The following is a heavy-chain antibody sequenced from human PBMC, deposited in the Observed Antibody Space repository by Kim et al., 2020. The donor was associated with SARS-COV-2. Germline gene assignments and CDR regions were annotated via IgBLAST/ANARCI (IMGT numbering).Heavy chain of an antibody. Sequence: SQTLSLTCAISGDSVSSNSAAWNWIRQSPSRGLEWLGRTYYRSKWYSDYAVSVKSRITINPDTSKNQFSLQLNSVTPEDTAVYYCARWYSSPPSTHNQFDLWGQGTLVTVSS. J-gene: IGHJ4*02. D-gene: IGHD6-13*01. CDR1: GDSVSSNSAA. CDR3: ARWYSSPPSTHNQFDL. V-gene: IGHV6-1*01. CDR2: TYYRSKWYS.